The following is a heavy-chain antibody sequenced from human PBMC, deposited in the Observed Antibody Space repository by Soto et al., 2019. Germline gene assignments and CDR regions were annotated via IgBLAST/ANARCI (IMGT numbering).Heavy chain of an antibody. CDR2: INPTSGGT. Sequence: ASVKVSCKASGYTFTSSCIHWVLQAPGQGPEWMGIINPTSGGTSYAQNLQGRVTMTRDTSTRTVYMELNSLRSDDTAVYYCARGPGASGLDVWGQGTTVTRSS. V-gene: IGHV1-46*01. D-gene: IGHD2-8*02. CDR1: GYTFTSSC. J-gene: IGHJ6*02. CDR3: ARGPGASGLDV.